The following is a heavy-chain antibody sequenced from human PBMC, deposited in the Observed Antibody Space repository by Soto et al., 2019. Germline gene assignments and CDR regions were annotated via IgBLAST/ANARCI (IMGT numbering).Heavy chain of an antibody. V-gene: IGHV1-58*01. Sequence: ASVKVSCKASGFTFTSSAVQWVRQARGQRLEWIGWIVVGSGNTNYAQKFQERVTITRDMSTSTAYMELSSLRSEDTAVYYCAADGVGGYDSSLADKYYYGMDVWGQGTTVTVSS. D-gene: IGHD5-12*01. CDR2: IVVGSGNT. CDR1: GFTFTSSA. CDR3: AADGVGGYDSSLADKYYYGMDV. J-gene: IGHJ6*02.